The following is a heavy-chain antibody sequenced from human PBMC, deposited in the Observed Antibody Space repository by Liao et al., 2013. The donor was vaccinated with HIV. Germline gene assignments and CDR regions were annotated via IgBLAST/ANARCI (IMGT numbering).Heavy chain of an antibody. V-gene: IGHV4-34*02. D-gene: IGHD2-8*01. CDR2: INHSGSM. CDR3: ARKSTYAHGFFNYYMDV. Sequence: QVQLQQWGAGLLKPSETLSLTCAVFGGSFSDHSWSWIRQPPGKGLEWIGEINHSGSMTYNPSLKNRLTLSEDTSKNQFSLRLTSLTAADTAVYYCARKSTYAHGFFNYYMDVWGNGTTVSVS. J-gene: IGHJ6*03. CDR1: GGSFSDHS.